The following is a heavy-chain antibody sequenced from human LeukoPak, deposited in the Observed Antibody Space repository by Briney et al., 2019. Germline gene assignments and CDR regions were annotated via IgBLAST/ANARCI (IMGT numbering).Heavy chain of an antibody. V-gene: IGHV1-3*01. D-gene: IGHD6-13*01. CDR1: GYTFTSYA. CDR2: INAGNGNT. Sequence: ASVKVSCKAPGYTFTSYAMHWVRQAPGQRLEWMGWINAGNGNTKYSQKFQGRVTITRDTSASTAYMELSSLRSEDTAVYYCARVVSWYHYFDYWGQGALVTVSS. J-gene: IGHJ4*02. CDR3: ARVVSWYHYFDY.